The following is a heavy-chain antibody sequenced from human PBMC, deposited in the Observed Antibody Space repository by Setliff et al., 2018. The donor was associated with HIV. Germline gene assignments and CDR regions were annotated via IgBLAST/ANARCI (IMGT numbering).Heavy chain of an antibody. CDR3: AKDMEYGTRVYYHWYFDL. J-gene: IGHJ2*01. V-gene: IGHV3-74*01. D-gene: IGHD3-22*01. CDR1: GFTFSPYW. CDR2: LNTDGSST. Sequence: GGSLRLSCAASGFTFSPYWMHWVRQAPGKGLVWVSRLNTDGSSTSYADSVKGRFTISRDNAKNTLYLQMNSLRAEDTALYYCAKDMEYGTRVYYHWYFDLWGRGALVTVSS.